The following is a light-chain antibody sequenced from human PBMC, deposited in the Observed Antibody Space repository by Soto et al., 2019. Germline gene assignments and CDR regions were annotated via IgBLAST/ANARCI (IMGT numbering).Light chain of an antibody. Sequence: EIVMTQSPATLSVSPGERATLSCRASQSVSSNLAWYQQKPGQAPRLLIYGASTRATGIPARFSGSESGTEFTLTISILQSEDFAVYYCQQYNYWPPYTFGQGTKLEIK. V-gene: IGKV3-15*01. CDR2: GAS. CDR3: QQYNYWPPYT. CDR1: QSVSSN. J-gene: IGKJ2*01.